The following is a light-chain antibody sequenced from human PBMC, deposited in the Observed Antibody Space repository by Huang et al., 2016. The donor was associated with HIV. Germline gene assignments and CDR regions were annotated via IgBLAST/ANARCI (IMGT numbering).Light chain of an antibody. Sequence: DIVLTQSPLSLPVSAGEPASISCKSSFSLLNSFQHHYLEWYLQKPGQAPQLLFDWSSYRAPGFPDRCTVNGSGTDFTLAISRVEAGDVGVYYCMQALQTPYTFGQGSKLEI. CDR1: FSLLNSFQHHY. V-gene: IGKV2-28*01. CDR3: MQALQTPYT. CDR2: WSS. J-gene: IGKJ2*01.